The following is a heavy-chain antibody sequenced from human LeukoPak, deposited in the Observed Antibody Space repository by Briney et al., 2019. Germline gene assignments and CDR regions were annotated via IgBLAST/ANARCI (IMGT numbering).Heavy chain of an antibody. CDR3: ASGLLGYCSSSSCSFDY. D-gene: IGHD2-2*01. Sequence: GESLKISCKGSEYSFTNSWIGWVRQMPGKGLEWMGIIYPGDSDTTYSPSFQGQVTISADKSISTAFLQWCSLKASDTAMYYCASGLLGYCSSSSCSFDYWGHGTLVTVSS. V-gene: IGHV5-51*01. J-gene: IGHJ4*01. CDR1: EYSFTNSW. CDR2: IYPGDSDT.